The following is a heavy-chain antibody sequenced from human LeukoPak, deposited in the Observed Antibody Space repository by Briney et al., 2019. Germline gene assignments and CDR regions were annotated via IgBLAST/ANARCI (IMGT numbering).Heavy chain of an antibody. V-gene: IGHV3-7*01. Sequence: PGGSLRLSCAASGFTFSTSWMSWVRQAPGKGLEWVANIKHDASETNYVDSVKGRFTVSRDNAKNSLYLQMNSLRAEDTAVYYCARPGVPDSWGQGTLVTVSS. J-gene: IGHJ4*02. CDR3: ARPGVPDS. CDR1: GFTFSTSW. D-gene: IGHD7-27*01. CDR2: IKHDASET.